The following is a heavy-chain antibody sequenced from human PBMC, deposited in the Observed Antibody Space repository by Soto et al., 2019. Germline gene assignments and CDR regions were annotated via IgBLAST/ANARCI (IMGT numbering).Heavy chain of an antibody. J-gene: IGHJ4*02. CDR2: IYPGDSDT. D-gene: IGHD6-13*01. V-gene: IGHV5-51*01. CDR3: ARLHSSSWSHCPY. CDR1: GYRFTSYW. Sequence: PGESLRISCKGSGYRFTSYWIGWVRQMPGKGLEWMGIIYPGDSDTRYSPSFQGQVTISVDKSISTAYLQWGSLKATDTAMYYCARLHSSSWSHCPYWGQGTLVTVSS.